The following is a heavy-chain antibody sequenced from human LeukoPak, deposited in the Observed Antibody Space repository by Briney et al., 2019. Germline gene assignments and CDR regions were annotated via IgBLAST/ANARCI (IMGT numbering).Heavy chain of an antibody. CDR2: IYSSGST. V-gene: IGHV4-59*08. CDR1: GGSISSYY. Sequence: SETLSLTCTVSGGSISSYYWSWIRQPPGKGLEWIGYIYSSGSTNYNPSLNSRVPISVDTSKNQFSLKLRSVTAADTAVYYCARTYSSSWSYYFDYWGQGTLVSVSS. J-gene: IGHJ4*02. CDR3: ARTYSSSWSYYFDY. D-gene: IGHD6-13*01.